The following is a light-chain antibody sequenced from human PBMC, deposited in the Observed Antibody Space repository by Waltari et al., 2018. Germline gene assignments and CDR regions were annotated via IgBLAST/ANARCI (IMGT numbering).Light chain of an antibody. CDR3: QSYDSSLSGSL. V-gene: IGLV1-40*01. CDR1: SSNIGAGYD. CDR2: GNS. J-gene: IGLJ2*01. Sequence: QSGLTQPPSLSGAPGQRVTISCTGSSSNIGAGYDVHWYQLLPGTAPKLLIYGNSSRPAGVPDRFSGSKSGTSASLAITRLQPEDEADYYCQSYDSSLSGSLFGGGTKLTVL.